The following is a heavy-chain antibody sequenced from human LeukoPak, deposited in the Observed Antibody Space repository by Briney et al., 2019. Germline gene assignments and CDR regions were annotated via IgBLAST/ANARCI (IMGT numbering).Heavy chain of an antibody. D-gene: IGHD6-19*01. CDR2: ISSSGSTI. V-gene: IGHV3-11*04. CDR3: TRDPPSSGWSFDY. J-gene: IGHJ4*02. CDR1: GFTFSDYY. Sequence: GGSLRLSCAASGFTFSDYYMSWIRQAPGKGLEWVSYISSSGSTIYYADSVKGRFSISRDNAKNSLYLQMNSLRAEDTAVYYCTRDPPSSGWSFDYWGQGTLVTVSS.